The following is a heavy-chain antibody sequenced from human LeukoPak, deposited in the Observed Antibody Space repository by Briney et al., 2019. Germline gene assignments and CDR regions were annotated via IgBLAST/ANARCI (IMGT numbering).Heavy chain of an antibody. CDR2: IYYSGST. CDR3: ARVRRRPPYSGYDWGGSCAFDI. D-gene: IGHD5-12*01. V-gene: IGHV4-39*07. J-gene: IGHJ3*02. CDR1: GGSISSSSYY. Sequence: PSETLSLTCTVSGGSISSSSYYWGWIRQPPGKGLEWIGSIYYSGSTYYNPSLKSRVTISVDTSKNQFSLKLSSVTAADTAVYYCARVRRRPPYSGYDWGGSCAFDIWGQGTMVTVSS.